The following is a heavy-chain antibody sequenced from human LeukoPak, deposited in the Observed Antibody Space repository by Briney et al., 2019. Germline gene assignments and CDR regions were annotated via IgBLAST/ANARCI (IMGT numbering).Heavy chain of an antibody. CDR3: ARQTYDILTGETDY. CDR1: EHSFITYW. Sequence: GESLKISCKGSEHSFITYWIAWVRQMPGKGLEWMGIIYPADSETRYSPSFQGQVTISADKSISTAYLQWSSLKASDTAMYYCARQTYDILTGETDYWGQGTLVTVSS. J-gene: IGHJ4*02. V-gene: IGHV5-51*01. CDR2: IYPADSET. D-gene: IGHD3-9*01.